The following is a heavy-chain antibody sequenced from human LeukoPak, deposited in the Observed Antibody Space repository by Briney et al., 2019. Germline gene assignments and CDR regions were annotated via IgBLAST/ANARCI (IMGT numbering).Heavy chain of an antibody. V-gene: IGHV1-69*04. CDR2: IIPILGIA. J-gene: IGHJ3*02. Sequence: SVKVSCKASGGTFSSYAISWVRQAPGQGLEWMGRIIPILGIANYAQKFQGRVTITADKSTSTAYMKLSSLRSEDTAVYYCARSQASITGTRSVAFDIWGQGTMVTVSS. CDR1: GGTFSSYA. D-gene: IGHD1-20*01. CDR3: ARSQASITGTRSVAFDI.